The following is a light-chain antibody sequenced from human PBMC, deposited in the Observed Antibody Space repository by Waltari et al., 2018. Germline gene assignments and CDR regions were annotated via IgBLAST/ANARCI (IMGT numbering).Light chain of an antibody. V-gene: IGKV1-17*03. CDR1: QDINVF. CDR3: LQHKTYPHA. J-gene: IGKJ2*01. CDR2: AAS. Sequence: DIQMTQSTSVTYASVGDRVTSTCRASQDINVFAGWFQQRPGDAPRRLIYAASTLQIGVPSRFSGSGYGTEFTLTISSLQPEDFATYYCLQHKTYPHAFGQGTRVEIK.